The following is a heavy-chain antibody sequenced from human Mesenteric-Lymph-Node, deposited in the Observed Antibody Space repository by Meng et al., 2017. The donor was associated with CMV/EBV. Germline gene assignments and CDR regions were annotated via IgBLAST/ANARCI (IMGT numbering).Heavy chain of an antibody. V-gene: IGHV1-69*06. Sequence: SGDNFSYAINWVRQAPRQGLEWMGGIIPILGTATYAQKFQGRVTITADKSTNTAYMELSSLKSEDTAVFYCARVSSTCSTSCYFYYWGQGTLVTVSS. D-gene: IGHD2-2*01. CDR2: IIPILGTA. J-gene: IGHJ4*02. CDR3: ARVSSTCSTSCYFYY. CDR1: GDNFSYA.